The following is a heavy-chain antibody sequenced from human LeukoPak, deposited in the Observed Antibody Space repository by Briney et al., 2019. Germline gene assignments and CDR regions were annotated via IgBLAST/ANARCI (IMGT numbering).Heavy chain of an antibody. D-gene: IGHD1-26*01. CDR1: GFTFSSYS. CDR2: ISSSSSAR. Sequence: PGGSLRLSCAASGFTFSSYSMNWVRPAPGKGLEWVSYISSSSSARYYADSVKGRFTISRDNSKNTLYLQMNSLRAEDTAVYYCARDRGSYYPYSYYYYMDVWGKGKAVTASS. V-gene: IGHV3-48*01. CDR3: ARDRGSYYPYSYYYYMDV. J-gene: IGHJ6*03.